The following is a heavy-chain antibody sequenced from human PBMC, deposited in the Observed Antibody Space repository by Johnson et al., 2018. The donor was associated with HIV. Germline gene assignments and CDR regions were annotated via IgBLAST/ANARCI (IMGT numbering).Heavy chain of an antibody. J-gene: IGHJ3*02. D-gene: IGHD3-22*01. V-gene: IGHV3-64*01. CDR3: ARDGYYDRSGYWGLDAFHI. Sequence: EVHLVESGGGLVHPGGSLRLSCAASGFTFSSYAMSWVRQAPGKGLEYVSSISSNGGGTYYANSVRGRFTISRDNSKNTLYLQMGSLRVEDMAVYYCARDGYYDRSGYWGLDAFHIWGQGTTVTVSS. CDR2: ISSNGGGT. CDR1: GFTFSSYA.